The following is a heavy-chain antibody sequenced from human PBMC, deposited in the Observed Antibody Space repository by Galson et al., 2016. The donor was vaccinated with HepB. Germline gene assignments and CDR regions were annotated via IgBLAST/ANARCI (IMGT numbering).Heavy chain of an antibody. CDR2: IYDSGSP. Sequence: GLEWIGYIYDSGSPSYNPSLKSRVAISIDMSKRQVSLKVTSVTATDTAVYFCAREVSRAARGTTFWYFDLWGRGTLVTVSS. CDR3: AREVSRAARGTTFWYFDL. V-gene: IGHV4-59*01. J-gene: IGHJ2*01. D-gene: IGHD6-13*01.